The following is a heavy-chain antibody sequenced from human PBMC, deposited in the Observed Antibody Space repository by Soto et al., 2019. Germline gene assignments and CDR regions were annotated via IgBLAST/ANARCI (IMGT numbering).Heavy chain of an antibody. D-gene: IGHD3-16*01. V-gene: IGHV1-18*01. Sequence: QVQLMQSGDEVKTPGASVKVSCKASGYIFVNYGIAWVRQAPGQGLEWMGWISPYTGNTHSATKVQGRLTMTTDTSTSTAYMDLGSLTSDDTAVYYCVMVDNYVTPTPQDVWGQGTTVTVSS. CDR1: GYIFVNYG. J-gene: IGHJ6*02. CDR2: ISPYTGNT. CDR3: VMVDNYVTPTPQDV.